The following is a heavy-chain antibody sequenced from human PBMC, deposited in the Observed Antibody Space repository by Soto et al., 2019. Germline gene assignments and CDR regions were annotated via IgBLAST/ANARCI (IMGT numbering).Heavy chain of an antibody. CDR1: GASISGFY. CDR2: IYATGTT. CDR3: VRDGTKTLREWFDP. Sequence: SETLSLTCTVSGASISGFYWSWIRKSAGKGLEWIGRIYATGTTDYNPSLKSRVMMSVDTSKKQFSLKLRSVTAADTAVYYCVRDGTKTLREWFDPWGQGISVTVSS. J-gene: IGHJ5*02. V-gene: IGHV4-4*07. D-gene: IGHD1-1*01.